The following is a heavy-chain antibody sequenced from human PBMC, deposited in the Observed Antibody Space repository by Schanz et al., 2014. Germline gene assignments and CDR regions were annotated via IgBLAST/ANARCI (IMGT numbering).Heavy chain of an antibody. V-gene: IGHV1-18*01. CDR1: GYTFTSYG. J-gene: IGHJ4*02. D-gene: IGHD3-3*01. CDR3: ARDRRFFDRDDLYYFDS. CDR2: ISVYTGNT. Sequence: QIQLVQSGPEVKKPGATVKVSCKASGYTFTSYGISWVRQAPGQGLEWMGWISVYTGNTKYGQKVQGRVTMTADTSTNTAYMELRSLRSDDTAVYYCARDRRFFDRDDLYYFDSWGQGTLVTVSS.